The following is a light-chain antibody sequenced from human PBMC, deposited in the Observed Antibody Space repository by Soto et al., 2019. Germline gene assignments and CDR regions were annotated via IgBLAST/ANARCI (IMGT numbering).Light chain of an antibody. CDR2: GAS. CDR1: QSVSSN. J-gene: IGKJ2*01. Sequence: EIVMTQSPATLSVSPGARATLSCRASQSVSSNLAWYQQKPGQAPRLLIYGASTRATGIPAMFSGSGSGTEFTLTISSLQSEDFAVYYCQQYNNWPLYTFGQGTKLEIK. V-gene: IGKV3-15*01. CDR3: QQYNNWPLYT.